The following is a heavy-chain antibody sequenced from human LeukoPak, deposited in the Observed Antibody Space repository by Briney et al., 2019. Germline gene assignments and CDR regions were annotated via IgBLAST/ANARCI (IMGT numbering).Heavy chain of an antibody. CDR3: ARSYDIFHFYMDV. D-gene: IGHD3-9*01. CDR2: ISGHSTNR. V-gene: IGHV1-18*01. Sequence: ASVKVSCKASGYTFTSYAISWVRQAPGQGPVWMGWISGHSTNRKIAQKFQGRVTMTTDTSTSTATMELRSLRSDDTAVYYCARSYDIFHFYMDVWGEGTTVTV. CDR1: GYTFTSYA. J-gene: IGHJ6*03.